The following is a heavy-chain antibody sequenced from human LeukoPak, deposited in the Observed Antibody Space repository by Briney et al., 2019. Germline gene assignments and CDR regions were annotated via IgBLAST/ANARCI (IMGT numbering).Heavy chain of an antibody. D-gene: IGHD1-26*01. CDR3: ARDFLVGVAWDYYYGMDV. V-gene: IGHV3-23*01. CDR1: GFTLSTNA. J-gene: IGHJ6*02. CDR2: ISGSGAST. Sequence: GGSLRLSCLTSGFTLSTNAMSWVRQAPGKGLEWISGISGSGASTYYADSVKGRFTISRDNSKNTLYLQMNSLRAEDTAVYYCARDFLVGVAWDYYYGMDVWGQGTTVTVSS.